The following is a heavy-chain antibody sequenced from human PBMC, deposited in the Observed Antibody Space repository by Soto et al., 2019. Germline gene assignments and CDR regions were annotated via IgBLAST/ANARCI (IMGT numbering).Heavy chain of an antibody. CDR3: ARGYEMNRGIVSAGVY. Sequence: EVQLVESGGGLVQPGGSLRLSCAASGFTFSSYEMNWVRQAPGKGLEWVSHISSSGSTIYYADSVKGRFAISSANAKYTLYLQMNSLRAADTAVYYCARGYEMNRGIVSAGVYWGPGTPVTVSS. CDR2: ISSSGSTI. V-gene: IGHV3-48*03. D-gene: IGHD6-13*01. CDR1: GFTFSSYE. J-gene: IGHJ4*01.